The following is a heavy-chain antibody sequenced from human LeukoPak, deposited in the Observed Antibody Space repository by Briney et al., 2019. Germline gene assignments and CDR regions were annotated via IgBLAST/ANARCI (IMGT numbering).Heavy chain of an antibody. J-gene: IGHJ4*02. CDR1: GYXFTSYW. CDR3: ARLGYYDSSGYFYFDY. Sequence: GESLKISCNGSGYXFTSYWICWVRQMPGKGLEWMGIIYPGDSDTRYSPSFQGQVTISADKSISTAYLQWSSLKASDTAMYYCARLGYYDSSGYFYFDYWGQGTLVTVSS. CDR2: IYPGDSDT. D-gene: IGHD3-22*01. V-gene: IGHV5-51*01.